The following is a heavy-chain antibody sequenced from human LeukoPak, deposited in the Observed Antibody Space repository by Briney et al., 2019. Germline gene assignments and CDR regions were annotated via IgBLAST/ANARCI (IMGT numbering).Heavy chain of an antibody. D-gene: IGHD3-16*02. CDR1: GGTFSSYA. CDR2: IIPIFGTA. V-gene: IGHV1-69*13. J-gene: IGHJ4*02. CDR3: ASLDDYVWGSYRYTPFDY. Sequence: SVKVSCKASGGTFSSYAIGWVRQAPGQGLEWMGGIIPIFGTANYAQKFQGRVTITADESTSTAYMELSSLRSEDTAVYYCASLDDYVWGSYRYTPFDYWGQGTLVTVSS.